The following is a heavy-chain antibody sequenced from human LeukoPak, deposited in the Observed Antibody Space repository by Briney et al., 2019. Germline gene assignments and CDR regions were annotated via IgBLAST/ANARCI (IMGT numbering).Heavy chain of an antibody. CDR3: ARDRGGGVYYYYYYMDV. J-gene: IGHJ6*03. CDR2: ISAYNGNT. CDR1: GYTFTSYG. D-gene: IGHD2-8*01. Sequence: ASVKVSCKASGYTFTSYGISWVRQAPGQGLEWMGWISAYNGNTNYAQKLQGRVTMTTDTSTSTAYMELRSLRSDDTAVYYCARDRGGGVYYYYYYMDVWGKGTTVTVSS. V-gene: IGHV1-18*01.